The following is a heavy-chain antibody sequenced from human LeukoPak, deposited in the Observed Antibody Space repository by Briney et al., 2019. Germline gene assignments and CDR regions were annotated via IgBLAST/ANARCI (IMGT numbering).Heavy chain of an antibody. CDR3: ARGSDSSGYYLDY. CDR1: GFTFSSYW. J-gene: IGHJ4*02. D-gene: IGHD3-22*01. CDR2: IKQDGSEK. V-gene: IGHV3-7*01. Sequence: GGSLRLSCAASGFTFSSYWMSWVRQAPGKGLEWVANIKQDGSEKYYVDSVKGRFTISRDNAKNSLYLQMDSLRAEDTAVYYCARGSDSSGYYLDYWGQGTLVTVSS.